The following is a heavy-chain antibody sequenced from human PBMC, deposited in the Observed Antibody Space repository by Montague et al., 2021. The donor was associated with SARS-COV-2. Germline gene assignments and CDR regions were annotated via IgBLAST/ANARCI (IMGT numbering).Heavy chain of an antibody. CDR1: GGSISSSSYY. V-gene: IGHV4-39*01. D-gene: IGHD3-10*01. CDR2: IYYSGST. J-gene: IGHJ4*02. Sequence: SETLSLTCTVSGGSISSSSYYWVWIRQPPGKGRDWIGSIYYSGSTYYNPSLKIRVTIAVDTSKNQFSLKLSSVTAADTAVYYCARPPGGLLWFGEFDYWGQGTLVTVSS. CDR3: ARPPGGLLWFGEFDY.